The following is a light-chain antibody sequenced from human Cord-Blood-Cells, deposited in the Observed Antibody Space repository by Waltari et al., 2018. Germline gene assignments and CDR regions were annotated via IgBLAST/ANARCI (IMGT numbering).Light chain of an antibody. Sequence: QSVLTQPPSVSAAPGQKVTISCSGSSSNIGNNYVSWYQQLPGTAPKLLIYEKNKRTSGIPDRSSGSKSGTSATLGITGLQTGDEADYYCGTWDSSLSADWVFGGGTKLTVL. J-gene: IGLJ3*02. V-gene: IGLV1-51*02. CDR1: SSNIGNNY. CDR2: EKN. CDR3: GTWDSSLSADWV.